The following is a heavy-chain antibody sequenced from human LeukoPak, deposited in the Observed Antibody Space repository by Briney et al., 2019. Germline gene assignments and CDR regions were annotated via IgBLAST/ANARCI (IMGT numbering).Heavy chain of an antibody. D-gene: IGHD3-16*02. V-gene: IGHV4-31*03. CDR3: ASSEMITFGGVIVIGAFDI. J-gene: IGHJ3*02. CDR2: IYYSGST. Sequence: SETLSLTCTVSGGSISSGGYYWSWIRQHPGKGLEWIGYIYYSGSTSYNPSLKSRVTISVDTSKNQFSLKLSSVTAADTAVYYCASSEMITFGGVIVIGAFDIWGQGTMVTVSS. CDR1: GGSISSGGYY.